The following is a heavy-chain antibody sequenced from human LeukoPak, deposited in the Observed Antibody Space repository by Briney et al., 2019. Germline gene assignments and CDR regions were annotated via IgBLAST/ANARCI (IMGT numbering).Heavy chain of an antibody. V-gene: IGHV5-51*01. CDR1: GYSFTSYR. Sequence: GESLKISCKGSGYSFTSYRIGWVRQLPGKGLEWMGIIYPGDSDTRYSPSFQGQVTISADKSISTADLQWSSLKASDTAMYYCARQIAVAVEDWFDPWGQGTLVTVSS. CDR2: IYPGDSDT. D-gene: IGHD6-19*01. J-gene: IGHJ5*02. CDR3: ARQIAVAVEDWFDP.